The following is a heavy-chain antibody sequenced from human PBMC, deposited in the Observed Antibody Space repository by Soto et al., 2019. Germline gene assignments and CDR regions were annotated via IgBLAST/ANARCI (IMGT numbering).Heavy chain of an antibody. J-gene: IGHJ4*02. CDR3: ARDWSPNGAYCSGGSCYPDY. Sequence: QVQLVQSGAEVKKPGASVKVSCKASGYTFTGYYMHWVRQAPGQGREWMGWINPNSGGTNYAQKFQGRVTMTRDTSISTAYMELSRLRSDDTAVYYCARDWSPNGAYCSGGSCYPDYWGQGTLVTVSS. D-gene: IGHD2-15*01. V-gene: IGHV1-2*02. CDR2: INPNSGGT. CDR1: GYTFTGYY.